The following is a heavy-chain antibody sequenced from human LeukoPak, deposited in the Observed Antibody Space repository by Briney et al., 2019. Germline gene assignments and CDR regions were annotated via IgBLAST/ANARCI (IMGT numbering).Heavy chain of an antibody. CDR2: ISGMSSTI. Sequence: QPGGSLRLSCAASGFTFRSYSMNWVRQAPGKGLEWVSFISGMSSTIYYADSVKGRFTISRDNDKNSVYLQMNSLRDEDTAVYYCARDSSDAYNPEPGYWGQGTLVTVSS. D-gene: IGHD5-24*01. CDR1: GFTFRSYS. CDR3: ARDSSDAYNPEPGY. J-gene: IGHJ4*02. V-gene: IGHV3-48*02.